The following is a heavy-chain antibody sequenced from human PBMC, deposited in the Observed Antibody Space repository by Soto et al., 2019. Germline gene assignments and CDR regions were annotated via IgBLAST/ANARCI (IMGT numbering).Heavy chain of an antibody. D-gene: IGHD4-17*01. CDR1: GFTFSSYG. CDR3: ARVGGTVTSDF. Sequence: QVQLVESGGGVVQPGKSLRLSCAAAGFTFSSYGMHWVRQAPGKGLEWLAMIYYDGNNKYYAESVKGRFTISRDNSRNTRYLQMNSLRAEDTGIYYCARVGGTVTSDFWGQGTLVNVSS. V-gene: IGHV3-33*08. J-gene: IGHJ4*02. CDR2: IYYDGNNK.